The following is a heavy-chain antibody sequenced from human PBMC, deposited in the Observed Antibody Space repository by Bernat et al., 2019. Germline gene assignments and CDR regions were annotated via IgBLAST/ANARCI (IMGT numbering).Heavy chain of an antibody. D-gene: IGHD1-26*01. CDR2: IWYDGSNK. J-gene: IGHJ4*02. CDR1: GFTFSSSA. Sequence: QVQLVESGGGVVQPGRSLRLSCAASGFTFSSSAMHWVRPAPGKGLEWVAVIWYDGSNKYYAESVKGRFTISRDNSKNTRYLQMNSRGAEDTAVYYCARDGPREGLFDYWGQGTLVTVSS. CDR3: ARDGPREGLFDY. V-gene: IGHV3-33*08.